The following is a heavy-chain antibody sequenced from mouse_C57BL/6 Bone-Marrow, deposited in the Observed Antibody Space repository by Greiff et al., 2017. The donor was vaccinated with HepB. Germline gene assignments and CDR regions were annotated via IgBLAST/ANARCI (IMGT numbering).Heavy chain of an antibody. CDR3: ARWRGYGNYFWYFDV. CDR1: GYTFTDYN. CDR2: INPNNGGT. J-gene: IGHJ1*03. Sequence: VQLQQSGPELVKPGASVKIPCKASGYTFTDYNMDWVKQSHGKSLEWIGDINPNNGGTIYNQKFKGKATLTVDKSSSTAYMELRSLTSEDTAVYYCARWRGYGNYFWYFDVWGTGTTVTVSS. D-gene: IGHD2-1*01. V-gene: IGHV1-18*01.